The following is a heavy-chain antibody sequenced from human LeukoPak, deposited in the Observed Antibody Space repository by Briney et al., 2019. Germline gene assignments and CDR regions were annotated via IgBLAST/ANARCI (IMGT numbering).Heavy chain of an antibody. Sequence: GGSLRLSCAASGFTFSRYAMSWVRQAPGKGLEWVSALSGSGGSTYYADSVKGRFTISRDNSKNTLYLQMNSLRAEDTAVYYCAKRYCSSTSCFGDYFDYWGQGTLVTVSS. CDR3: AKRYCSSTSCFGDYFDY. V-gene: IGHV3-23*01. D-gene: IGHD2-2*01. CDR1: GFTFSRYA. CDR2: LSGSGGST. J-gene: IGHJ4*02.